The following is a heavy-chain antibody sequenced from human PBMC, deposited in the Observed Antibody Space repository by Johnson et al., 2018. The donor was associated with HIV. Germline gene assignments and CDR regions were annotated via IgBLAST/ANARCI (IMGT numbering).Heavy chain of an antibody. CDR1: GFTFSSYA. Sequence: QVQLVESGGGVVQPGGSLRLSCAASGFTFSSYAMHWVRQAPGKGLEWVAVISYDGSNKYYVASVKGRFTISRDNSKNTLFLQMTSLRPDDTAVYYCARDGRDLVTRGAFDIWGQGTVVTVSS. CDR2: ISYDGSNK. CDR3: ARDGRDLVTRGAFDI. J-gene: IGHJ3*02. D-gene: IGHD5-18*01. V-gene: IGHV3-30-3*01.